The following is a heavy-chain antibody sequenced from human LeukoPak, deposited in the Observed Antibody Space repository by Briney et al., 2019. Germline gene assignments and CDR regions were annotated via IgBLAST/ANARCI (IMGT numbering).Heavy chain of an antibody. D-gene: IGHD3-22*01. CDR1: GYTFSSYG. V-gene: IGHV1-18*01. CDR2: ISDYNGKT. J-gene: IGHJ6*02. CDR3: ARVVGDYDRSGYYSEYYGMDV. Sequence: ASVKVSCKASGYTFSSYGINWVRQVPGQGLEWMGWISDYNGKTNYTQKLQGRLTMTTDTSTRTAYMGLRSLRSDDTAVYYCARVVGDYDRSGYYSEYYGMDVWGQGTTVTVSS.